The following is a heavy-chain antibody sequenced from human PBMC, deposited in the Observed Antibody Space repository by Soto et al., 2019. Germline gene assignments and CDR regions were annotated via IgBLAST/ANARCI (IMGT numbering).Heavy chain of an antibody. V-gene: IGHV4-59*01. CDR2: TFDSGST. CDR3: ARGPRHEYGDAYFDD. CDR1: GVSISYNY. D-gene: IGHD4-17*01. J-gene: IGHJ4*02. Sequence: PSETLSLTCTVSGVSISYNYWSWIRQVPGKGLEWIGYTFDSGSTSYNPSLKSRATISGDPSKNQFSLRLTSVTAADTALYYCARGPRHEYGDAYFDDWGQGTLVTVSS.